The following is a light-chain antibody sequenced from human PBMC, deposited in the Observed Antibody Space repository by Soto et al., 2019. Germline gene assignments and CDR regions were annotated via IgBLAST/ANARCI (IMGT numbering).Light chain of an antibody. CDR1: QSVSSN. J-gene: IGKJ1*01. CDR2: GAS. V-gene: IGKV3-20*01. CDR3: QQYAGSPPWT. Sequence: EIVLTQSPATLSLSPVERATLSCRASQSVSSNLAWYQQKPGQAPRLLIFGASRRATGIPDKFSGSGSGTDFTLTISRLEPEDFAVYYCQQYAGSPPWTFGQGTKV.